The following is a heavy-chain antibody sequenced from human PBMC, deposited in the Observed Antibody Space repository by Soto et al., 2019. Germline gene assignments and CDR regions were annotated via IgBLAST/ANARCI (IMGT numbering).Heavy chain of an antibody. J-gene: IGHJ4*02. D-gene: IGHD3-10*01. CDR3: ARGRYGEY. CDR1: GYAFTTYG. CDR2: ISAHNGNT. Sequence: QVHLVQSGAEVKKPGASVKVSCKDSGYAFTTYGITWVRQAHGQGLEWMGWISAHNGNTNSAQKLQRRVTVTRDTSTSTAYMELRSLRSDDTAVYYCARGRYGEYWGPGALVTVSS. V-gene: IGHV1-18*01.